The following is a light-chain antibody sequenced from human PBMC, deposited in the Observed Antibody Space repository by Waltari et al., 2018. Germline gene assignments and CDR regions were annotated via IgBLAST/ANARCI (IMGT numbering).Light chain of an antibody. CDR3: GTWDASLTAWV. Sequence: QSVLTQPPSISAAAGQTVTIPCPGTRSHIGRSYVSWYQQVPETAPKLLIYDNFKRPSVFSDRFSGSKSGTSATLVITGLQTGDEADYFCGTWDASLTAWVFGGGTRLSVL. CDR2: DNF. V-gene: IGLV1-51*01. J-gene: IGLJ3*02. CDR1: RSHIGRSY.